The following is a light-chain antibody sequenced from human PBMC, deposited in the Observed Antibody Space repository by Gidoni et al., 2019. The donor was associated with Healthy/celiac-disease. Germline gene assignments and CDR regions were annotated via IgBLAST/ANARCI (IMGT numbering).Light chain of an antibody. J-gene: IGKJ4*01. CDR1: QSSSSY. CDR2: AAS. V-gene: IGKV1-39*01. CDR3: HQSYSPPLT. Sequence: DIQMTQSPSSLSASVGDRVTITCRASQSSSSYLDWYQQKPGTARKLLIYAASSLKSGIPSRFSGSSSGTYFPLTISRLQHEDVATYYCHQSYSPPLTFGGXTKVEIK.